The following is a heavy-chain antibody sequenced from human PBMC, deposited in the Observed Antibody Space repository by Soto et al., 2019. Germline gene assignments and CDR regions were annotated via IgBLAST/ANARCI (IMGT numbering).Heavy chain of an antibody. CDR1: GGTFSSYT. Sequence: GASVKVSYKASGGTFSSYTISWVRQARGQRLEWIGRIIPIRGNTNYAQKFQGRVTITGDKSTSTAYMELSSLRSEDTAVYYCAADTGTTPDAFDIWGQGTMVTVSS. J-gene: IGHJ3*02. CDR3: AADTGTTPDAFDI. V-gene: IGHV1-69*08. CDR2: IIPIRGNT. D-gene: IGHD1-1*01.